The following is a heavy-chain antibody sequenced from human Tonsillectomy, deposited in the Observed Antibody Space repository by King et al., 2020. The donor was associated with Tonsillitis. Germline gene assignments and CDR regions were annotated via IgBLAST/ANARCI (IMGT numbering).Heavy chain of an antibody. CDR2: INSDGSST. CDR3: ATDVPGYSYGGRELWYYGMDV. Sequence: VQLVESGGGLVQPGGSLRLSCAASGFTFSRYRMHWVRQAPGKGLVWVSRINSDGSSTSYADSVKGRFTISRDNAKNTLYLQMNSLRAEDTAVYYCATDVPGYSYGGRELWYYGMDVWGQGTTVTVSS. V-gene: IGHV3-74*01. D-gene: IGHD5-18*01. J-gene: IGHJ6*02. CDR1: GFTFSRYR.